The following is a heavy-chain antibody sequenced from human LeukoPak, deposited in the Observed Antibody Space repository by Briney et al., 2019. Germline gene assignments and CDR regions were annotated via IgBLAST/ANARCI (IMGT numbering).Heavy chain of an antibody. CDR1: GGSISSYY. J-gene: IGHJ4*02. CDR3: ARGGTQLTFPV. D-gene: IGHD4/OR15-4a*01. CDR2: MYYSGSA. V-gene: IGHV4-59*01. Sequence: SETLSLTCSVSGGSISSYYWSWIRQPPGKGLEWIGYMYYSGSANYNPSLKSRVTMSVDASKNHFSLNLTSVTAADTAVYYCARGGTQLTFPVWGQGTLVTVSS.